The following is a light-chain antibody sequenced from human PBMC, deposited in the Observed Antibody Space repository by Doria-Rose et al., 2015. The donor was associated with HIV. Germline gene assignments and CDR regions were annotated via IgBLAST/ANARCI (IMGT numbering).Light chain of an antibody. J-gene: IGKJ3*01. Sequence: TQSPESLGMSLGDRATLNCKSNQSLLYTSKNYLAWYQQKPGQPPNLLIYVAATRHSGYPARFIGSGSGTYFTLTISSLEAEDVAVYYCQQYYDTPSFGPGTTVDIK. V-gene: IGKV4-1*01. CDR2: VAA. CDR3: QQYYDTPS. CDR1: QSLLYTSKNY.